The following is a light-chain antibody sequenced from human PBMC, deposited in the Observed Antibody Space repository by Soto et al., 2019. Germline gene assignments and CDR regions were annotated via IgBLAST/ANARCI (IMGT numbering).Light chain of an antibody. Sequence: QSALTQPASVSGSPGQSIAISCTGSSSDVGIYNYVSWYQQHPGKVPKLIIYEVSNRPSGVSNRFSGSKSGNTASLTISGLQAEDEADYYCNSQRSSGTRVFGTGTKLTVL. CDR2: EVS. CDR3: NSQRSSGTRV. J-gene: IGLJ1*01. CDR1: SSDVGIYNY. V-gene: IGLV2-14*01.